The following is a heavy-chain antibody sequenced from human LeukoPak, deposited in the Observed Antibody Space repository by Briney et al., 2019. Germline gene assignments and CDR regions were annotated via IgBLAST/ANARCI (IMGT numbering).Heavy chain of an antibody. V-gene: IGHV4-59*08. CDR2: ISDIGSI. D-gene: IGHD2/OR15-2a*01. Sequence: SETLSLTCTVSGGSISSYYWSWIREPPGKGLEWIAYISDIGSINYNPSLKSRVTISLDTSKNQFSLKLSSVTAADTAVYYCAGHHPRNTVDFWGQGTLVTVSS. J-gene: IGHJ4*02. CDR1: GGSISSYY. CDR3: AGHHPRNTVDF.